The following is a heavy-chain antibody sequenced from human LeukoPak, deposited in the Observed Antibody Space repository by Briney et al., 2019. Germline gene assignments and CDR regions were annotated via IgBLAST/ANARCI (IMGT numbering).Heavy chain of an antibody. Sequence: GGSLRLSCAASGXSFSSFAVSWVRQAPGKGLEWVSGLSGSGDTTYYADSAKGRFTISRDNSKNTLYLEMNSLRVDDTAVYYCAKSRTDYWGAGSYVGGLDHWGQGALVTVSS. CDR2: LSGSGDTT. V-gene: IGHV3-23*01. J-gene: IGHJ4*02. CDR1: GXSFSSFA. D-gene: IGHD3-10*01. CDR3: AKSRTDYWGAGSYVGGLDH.